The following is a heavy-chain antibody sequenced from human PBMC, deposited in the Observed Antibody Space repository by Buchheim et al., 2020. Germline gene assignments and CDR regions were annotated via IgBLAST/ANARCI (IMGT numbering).Heavy chain of an antibody. Sequence: QVQLVESGGGVVQPGRSLRLSCAASGFTFSSYGMHWVRQAPGKGLEWVAVISYDGSNKYYADSVKGRFTISRDTSKNTLYLQMNSLRAEDTAVYYCAKSPEWELLKPYYFDYWGQGTL. D-gene: IGHD1-26*01. CDR3: AKSPEWELLKPYYFDY. CDR1: GFTFSSYG. V-gene: IGHV3-30*18. CDR2: ISYDGSNK. J-gene: IGHJ4*02.